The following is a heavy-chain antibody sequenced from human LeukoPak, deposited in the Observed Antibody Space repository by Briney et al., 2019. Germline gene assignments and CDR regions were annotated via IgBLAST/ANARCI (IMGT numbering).Heavy chain of an antibody. Sequence: SVKVSCKASGGTFSSYAVSWVRQAPGQGLEWMGGIIPIFDTANYAQKFQGRVTITADKSTSTAYMELSSLRSEDTAVYYCARDGDKALGLAFDIWGQGTMVTVS. V-gene: IGHV1-69*06. D-gene: IGHD3-3*01. CDR2: IIPIFDTA. CDR1: GGTFSSYA. CDR3: ARDGDKALGLAFDI. J-gene: IGHJ3*02.